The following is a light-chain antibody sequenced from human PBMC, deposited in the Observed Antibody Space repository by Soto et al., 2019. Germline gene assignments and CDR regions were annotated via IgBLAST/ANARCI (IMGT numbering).Light chain of an antibody. CDR3: HQYRRAPIT. V-gene: IGKV3-11*01. Sequence: EKVLTQSPATLSLSHGEGATLSCRASQSVSSYLSWYQQKPGQAPRLLIYDASNRATGIPDRFSGSGSGTDFTVTISRLEAEDSAVFYCHQYRRAPITFGHGTRLEIK. CDR1: QSVSSY. CDR2: DAS. J-gene: IGKJ5*01.